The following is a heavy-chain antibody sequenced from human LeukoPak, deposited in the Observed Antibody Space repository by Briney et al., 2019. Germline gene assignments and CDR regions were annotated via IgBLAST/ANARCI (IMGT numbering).Heavy chain of an antibody. CDR1: GGSISSTSYY. Sequence: SETLSLTCTVSGGSISSTSYYWGWIRQPPGKGLEWIVSIYYSGSTFFNPSLKSRVTISVDTSKNQFSLTLSFVTAADTAVYYCARRGVSWKELSYALDIWGQGTMVTVSS. J-gene: IGHJ3*02. V-gene: IGHV4-39*01. CDR2: IYYSGST. D-gene: IGHD5-18*01. CDR3: ARRGVSWKELSYALDI.